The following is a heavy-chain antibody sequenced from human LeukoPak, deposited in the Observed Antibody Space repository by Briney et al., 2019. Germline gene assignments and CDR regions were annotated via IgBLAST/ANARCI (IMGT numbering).Heavy chain of an antibody. CDR1: GFTVSSNY. Sequence: GGSLRLSCAASGFTVSSNYMSWVRQAPGKGLEWVSVIYSGGSTYYADSVKGRFTISRDNSKNTLYLQMNSLRAEDTAVYYCAKQLRYSYGPDALDIWGQGTMVIVSS. D-gene: IGHD5-18*01. CDR2: IYSGGST. J-gene: IGHJ3*02. V-gene: IGHV3-53*01. CDR3: AKQLRYSYGPDALDI.